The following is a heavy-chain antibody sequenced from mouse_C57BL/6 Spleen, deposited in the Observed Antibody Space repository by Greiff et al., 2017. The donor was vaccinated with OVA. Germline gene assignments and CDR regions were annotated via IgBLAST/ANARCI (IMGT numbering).Heavy chain of an antibody. CDR2: IYPGSGST. CDR1: GYTFTSYW. D-gene: IGHD2-12*01. CDR3: ARDLYYSSAY. J-gene: IGHJ3*01. V-gene: IGHV1-55*01. Sequence: QVQLQQSGAELVKPGASVKMSCKASGYTFTSYWITWVKQRPGQGLAWIGDIYPGSGSTNYNEKFKSKATLTVDTSSSTAYIPLSSLTSEDYAVYYCARDLYYSSAYWGQGTLVTVSA.